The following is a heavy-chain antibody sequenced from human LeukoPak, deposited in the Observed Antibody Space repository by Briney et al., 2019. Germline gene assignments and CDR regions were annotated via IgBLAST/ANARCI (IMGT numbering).Heavy chain of an antibody. J-gene: IGHJ5*02. CDR2: IYTSGST. V-gene: IGHV4-59*10. CDR1: GGSFSGYY. D-gene: IGHD2-2*01. Sequence: SETLSLTCAVYGGSFSGYYWSWIRQPAGKGLEWIGRIYTSGSTNYNPSLKSRVTMSVDTSKNQFSLKLSSVTAADTAVYYCARRRCSSTSCYVGFPWFDPWGQGTLVTVSS. CDR3: ARRRCSSTSCYVGFPWFDP.